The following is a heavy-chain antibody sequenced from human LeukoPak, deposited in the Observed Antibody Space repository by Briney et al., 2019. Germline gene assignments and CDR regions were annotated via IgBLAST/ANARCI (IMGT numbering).Heavy chain of an antibody. Sequence: GGSLRLSCAASGSTFSNYAMHWVRQAPGKGLKSVAAISSNGDATYYANSVKDRFTISRDNSKNTLYLQMGNLRAEDMAVYYCVREGPLNTFDIWGQGTMVTVSS. CDR2: ISSNGDAT. J-gene: IGHJ3*02. D-gene: IGHD2-2*02. V-gene: IGHV3-64*01. CDR3: VREGPLNTFDI. CDR1: GSTFSNYA.